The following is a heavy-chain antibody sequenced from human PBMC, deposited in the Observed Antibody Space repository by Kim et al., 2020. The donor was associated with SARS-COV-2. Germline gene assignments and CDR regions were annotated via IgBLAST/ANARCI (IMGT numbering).Heavy chain of an antibody. D-gene: IGHD5-18*01. Sequence: SETLSLTCTVSGGSISSSSYYWGWIRQPPGKGLEWIGSIYYSGSTYYNPSLKSRVTISVDTSKNQFSLKLSSVTAADTAVYYCARQSREYSYGLPILGQALKYYFDYWGQGTLVTVSS. CDR2: IYYSGST. J-gene: IGHJ4*02. CDR1: GGSISSSSYY. V-gene: IGHV4-39*01. CDR3: ARQSREYSYGLPILGQALKYYFDY.